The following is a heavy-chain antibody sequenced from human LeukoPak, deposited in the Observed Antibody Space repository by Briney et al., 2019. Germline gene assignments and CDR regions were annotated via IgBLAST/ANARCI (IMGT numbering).Heavy chain of an antibody. Sequence: GGSLRLSCAASGFTFSSYAMSWVRQAPGKGLEWVSAISGSGGSTYYAGSVKGRFTISRDNSKNTLYLQMNSLRAEDTAVCYCAKAYCSGGSCYGVGYPTFDYWGQGTLVTVSS. CDR3: AKAYCSGGSCYGVGYPTFDY. J-gene: IGHJ4*02. CDR1: GFTFSSYA. D-gene: IGHD2-15*01. V-gene: IGHV3-23*01. CDR2: ISGSGGST.